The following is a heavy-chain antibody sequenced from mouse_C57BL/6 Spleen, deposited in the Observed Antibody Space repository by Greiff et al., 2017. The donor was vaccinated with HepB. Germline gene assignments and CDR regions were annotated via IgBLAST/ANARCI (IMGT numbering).Heavy chain of an antibody. CDR3: ARKNWAYYSMDY. V-gene: IGHV1-53*01. Sequence: QVQLKQPGPELVKPGASVKLSCKASGYTFTSYWMHWVKQRPGQGLEWIGNINPSNGGTNYNEKFKSKATLTVDKSSSTAYMQLSCLTYEDSAVYSCARKNWAYYSMDYWGQGTSVTVSS. J-gene: IGHJ4*01. CDR2: INPSNGGT. CDR1: GYTFTSYW. D-gene: IGHD4-1*01.